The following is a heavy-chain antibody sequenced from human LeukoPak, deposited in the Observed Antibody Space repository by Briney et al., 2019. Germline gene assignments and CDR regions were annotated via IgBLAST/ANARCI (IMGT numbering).Heavy chain of an antibody. CDR3: ARSPVRGYSYGTYYYYYYMDV. CDR1: GFTFSSYS. V-gene: IGHV3-48*01. CDR2: ISSSSSTI. D-gene: IGHD5-18*01. J-gene: IGHJ6*03. Sequence: PGGSLRLSCAASGFTFSSYSMNWVRQAPGKGLEWVSYISSSSSTIYYADSVKGRFTISRDNAKNSLYLQMNSLRAEDTAVYYCARSPVRGYSYGTYYYYYYMDVWGKGTTVTVSS.